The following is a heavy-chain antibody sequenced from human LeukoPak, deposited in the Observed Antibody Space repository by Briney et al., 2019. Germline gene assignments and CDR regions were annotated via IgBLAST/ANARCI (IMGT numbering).Heavy chain of an antibody. D-gene: IGHD3-10*01. J-gene: IGHJ4*02. Sequence: GGSLRLSCAASEFSLSSYWIHWVRQAPGKGLVWVSRINTDGSSTSYADSVKGRFTISRDNAKNTIYLQMDSLRVEDTAVYYCASFVDTLFWGQGTLVTVSP. V-gene: IGHV3-74*01. CDR2: INTDGSST. CDR3: ASFVDTLF. CDR1: EFSLSSYW.